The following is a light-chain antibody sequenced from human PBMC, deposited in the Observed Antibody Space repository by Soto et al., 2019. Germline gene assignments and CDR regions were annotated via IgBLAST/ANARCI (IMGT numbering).Light chain of an antibody. CDR1: QSVSSSY. Sequence: DIVLTQSPGILSLSPGERATLSCRASQSVSSSYLAWYQHKPGQAPRLLIYGVFTRAAGVPGRFSGGLSGTEFTLTINGLQSEEFAVYYCHQYNNWPRTFGQGTKVDIK. V-gene: IGKV3-15*01. CDR3: HQYNNWPRT. J-gene: IGKJ1*01. CDR2: GVF.